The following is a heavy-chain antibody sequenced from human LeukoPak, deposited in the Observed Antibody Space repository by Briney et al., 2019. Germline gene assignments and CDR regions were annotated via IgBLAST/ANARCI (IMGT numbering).Heavy chain of an antibody. V-gene: IGHV3-21*01. Sequence: GGSLRLSCAASGFTFSSYSMNWVRQAPGKGLEWVSSISSSSSYIYYADSVKGRFTISRDNAKNSLYLQMNSLRAEDTAVYYCARDRGGSGSYYINAFDIWGQVTMVTVSS. J-gene: IGHJ3*02. CDR3: ARDRGGSGSYYINAFDI. D-gene: IGHD1-26*01. CDR2: ISSSSSYI. CDR1: GFTFSSYS.